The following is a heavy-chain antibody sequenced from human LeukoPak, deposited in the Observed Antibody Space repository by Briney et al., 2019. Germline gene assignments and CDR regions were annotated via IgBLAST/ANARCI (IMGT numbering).Heavy chain of an antibody. CDR1: ALTFSSYW. CDR3: AREGYSSPSSVFDY. D-gene: IGHD6-6*01. J-gene: IGHJ4*02. CDR2: IKQDGSGK. V-gene: IGHV3-7*01. Sequence: GRCLRLSRAPAALTFSSYWTSSVRQAAGKGLEWVANIKQDGSGKYYVDSVKGRFTISRDNAKNSLYLQMNSLRAEDTAVYYCAREGYSSPSSVFDYWGQGTLVTVSS.